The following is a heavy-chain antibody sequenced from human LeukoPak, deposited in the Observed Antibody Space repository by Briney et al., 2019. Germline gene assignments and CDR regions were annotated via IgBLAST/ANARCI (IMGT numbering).Heavy chain of an antibody. J-gene: IGHJ4*02. V-gene: IGHV3-30*18. Sequence: PGGSLRLSCAASGFTFSSYGMHWVRQAPGKGLEWVAVISYDGSNKYYADSVKGRFTISRDNSKNTLYLQMNSLRAEDTAVYYCAKVWVVGATSGPLDYWGQGTPVTVSS. CDR3: AKVWVVGATSGPLDY. CDR2: ISYDGSNK. CDR1: GFTFSSYG. D-gene: IGHD1-26*01.